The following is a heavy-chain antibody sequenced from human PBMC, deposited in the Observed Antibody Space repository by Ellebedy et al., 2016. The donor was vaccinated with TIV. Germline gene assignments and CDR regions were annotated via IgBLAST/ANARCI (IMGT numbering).Heavy chain of an antibody. CDR1: GFTFSSYA. V-gene: IGHV3-23*01. Sequence: PGGSLRLSCAASGFTFSSYAMSWVRQAPGKGLEWVSVISGSGGTTYYADSVKGRFTISRDNAKNTLYLQMNSLRAEDTAVYYCARGSTVTPHFDYWGQGTLVTVSS. CDR3: ARGSTVTPHFDY. CDR2: ISGSGGTT. J-gene: IGHJ4*02. D-gene: IGHD4-17*01.